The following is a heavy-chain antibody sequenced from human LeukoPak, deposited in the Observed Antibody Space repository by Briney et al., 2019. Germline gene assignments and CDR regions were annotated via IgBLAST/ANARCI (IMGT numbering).Heavy chain of an antibody. Sequence: ASVKVSCKASGYTFTRYGISWVRQAPGQGLEWMGWISAYNGNTNYAQKLQGRVTMTTDTSTSTAYMELRSLRSDDTAVYYCARVRGYYYGSGSYLGHYYYMDVWGKGTTVTVSS. D-gene: IGHD3-10*01. V-gene: IGHV1-18*01. CDR3: ARVRGYYYGSGSYLGHYYYMDV. CDR2: ISAYNGNT. J-gene: IGHJ6*03. CDR1: GYTFTRYG.